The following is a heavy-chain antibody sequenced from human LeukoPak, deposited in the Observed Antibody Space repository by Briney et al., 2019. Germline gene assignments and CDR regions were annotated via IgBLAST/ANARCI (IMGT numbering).Heavy chain of an antibody. CDR2: IFYSGST. V-gene: IGHV4-59*01. J-gene: IGHJ4*02. Sequence: PSETLSLTCTVSGGSISGYYWSWIRQPPGKGLEWIGYIFYSGSTDYNPSLKSRVTISVDTSKNQFSLKLSSVTAADTAVYYCARGEWDLLFDYWGQGTLVTVSS. CDR1: GGSISGYY. D-gene: IGHD1-26*01. CDR3: ARGEWDLLFDY.